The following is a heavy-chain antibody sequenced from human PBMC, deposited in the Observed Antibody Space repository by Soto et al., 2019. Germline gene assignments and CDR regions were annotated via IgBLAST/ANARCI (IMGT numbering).Heavy chain of an antibody. CDR2: IKQDGSEK. Sequence: HPGGSLRLSCAASGFTFSSYWMSWVRQAPGKGLEWVANIKQDGSEKYYVDSVKGRFTISRDNAKNSLYLQMNSLRAEDTAVYYCARGFSHHYGSGRRYYYYMDVWGKGTTVTVSS. CDR1: GFTFSSYW. V-gene: IGHV3-7*01. D-gene: IGHD3-10*01. J-gene: IGHJ6*03. CDR3: ARGFSHHYGSGRRYYYYMDV.